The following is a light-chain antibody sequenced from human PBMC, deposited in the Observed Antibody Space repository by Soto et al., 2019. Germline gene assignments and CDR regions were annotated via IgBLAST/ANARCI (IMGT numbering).Light chain of an antibody. J-gene: IGKJ1*01. CDR2: GAS. V-gene: IGKV3-20*01. CDR3: QQYCTSPWA. Sequence: EIVLTQSPGPLSLSPGERATLSCRASQSVSNNYLAWYHQKPGRVPRLVIYGASSRATGIPDRFSGSGSGEDFTLTISTLGREDFAVYYCQQYCTSPWAFGQGTRVEIK. CDR1: QSVSNNY.